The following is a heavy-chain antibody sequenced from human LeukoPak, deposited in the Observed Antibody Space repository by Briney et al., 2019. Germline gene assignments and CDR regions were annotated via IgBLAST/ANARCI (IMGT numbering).Heavy chain of an antibody. CDR1: GGSISSYY. J-gene: IGHJ5*02. CDR3: ARDGVRGYSDYDFEGWFDP. CDR2: IYYSGST. D-gene: IGHD5-12*01. Sequence: SETLSLTCTVSGGSISSYYWSWIRQPPGKGLEWIGYIYYSGSTNYNPSLKSRVTISVDTSKNQFSLKLSSVTAADTAVYYCARDGVRGYSDYDFEGWFDPWGQGTLVTVSS. V-gene: IGHV4-59*01.